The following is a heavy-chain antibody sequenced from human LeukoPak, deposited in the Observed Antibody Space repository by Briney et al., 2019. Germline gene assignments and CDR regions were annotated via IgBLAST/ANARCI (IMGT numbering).Heavy chain of an antibody. CDR1: GFTFSGYW. V-gene: IGHV3-23*01. D-gene: IGHD4-17*01. Sequence: GGSLRLSCAASGFTFSGYWMSWVRQAPGKGLEWLSAISGSGTDTFYADSVKGRFAISRDNSKNTLYLQMNSLRAEDTAVYYCASEGYGDYYFDYWGQGTLVTVSS. J-gene: IGHJ4*02. CDR3: ASEGYGDYYFDY. CDR2: ISGSGTDT.